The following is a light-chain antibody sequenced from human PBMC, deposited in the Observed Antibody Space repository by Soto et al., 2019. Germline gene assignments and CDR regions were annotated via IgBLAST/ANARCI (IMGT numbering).Light chain of an antibody. CDR2: ATS. J-gene: IGKJ2*01. Sequence: EIVMTQSPATLSVSPGETATLSCRASQSVSRNLAWYQQKPGQTPRLVIYATSTRATGIPGRFSGSGSGTEFTLTISILQSDDFVVYYRQQYLNWPPMYTFGQGTKLEIK. CDR3: QQYLNWPPMYT. CDR1: QSVSRN. V-gene: IGKV3-15*01.